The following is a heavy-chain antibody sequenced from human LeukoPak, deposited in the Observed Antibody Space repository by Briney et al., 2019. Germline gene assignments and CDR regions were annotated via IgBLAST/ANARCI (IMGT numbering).Heavy chain of an antibody. CDR3: ASTLRFLPYRRFDY. D-gene: IGHD3-3*01. V-gene: IGHV4-39*01. CDR2: IYQSGSGSS. Sequence: SETLSLTCSVSGGSIISSNYYWVWIRQPPGKGLEWIGSIYQSGSGSSYYNPSLKSRVTIFGDTSKNQFFLRLSSVTAADTAVYYCASTLRFLPYRRFDYWGQGTLVTVPS. J-gene: IGHJ4*02. CDR1: GGSIISSNYY.